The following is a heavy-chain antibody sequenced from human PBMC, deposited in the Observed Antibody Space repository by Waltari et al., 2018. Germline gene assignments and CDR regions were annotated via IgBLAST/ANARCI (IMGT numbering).Heavy chain of an antibody. CDR2: ISSSSSYI. CDR1: GFTFSSYS. J-gene: IGHJ4*02. V-gene: IGHV3-21*01. D-gene: IGHD5-18*01. Sequence: EVQLVESGGGLVKPGGSLRLSCAASGFTFSSYSMNWVRQAPGKGLEWVSSISSSSSYIYYADSVKGRFTLSRDNAKNSLYLQMNSLRAEDTAVYYCARDLRGYSYGIDYWGQGTLVTVSS. CDR3: ARDLRGYSYGIDY.